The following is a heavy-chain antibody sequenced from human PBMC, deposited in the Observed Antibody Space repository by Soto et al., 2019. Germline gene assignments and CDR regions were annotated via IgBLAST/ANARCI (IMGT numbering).Heavy chain of an antibody. CDR2: IYYSGST. V-gene: IGHV4-30-4*01. CDR3: ARLGAGRLFDY. CDR1: GGSFSGYY. J-gene: IGHJ4*02. D-gene: IGHD6-13*01. Sequence: PSETLSLTCAVYGGSFSGYYWSWIRQPPGKGLEWIGYIYYSGSTYYNPSLKSRVTISVDTSKNQFSLKLSSVTAADTAVYYCARLGAGRLFDYWGQGTLVTVSS.